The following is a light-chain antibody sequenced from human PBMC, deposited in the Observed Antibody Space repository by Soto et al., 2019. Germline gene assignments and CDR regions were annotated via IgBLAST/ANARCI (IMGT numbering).Light chain of an antibody. Sequence: QSALTQPDSVSGSPGESITISCTGTNTDIGGYNYVSWYQQHPGKAPKLVIYDVSSRPSGVSSRFSGSKSGYTASLTISGLQAEDDAHYSCSSYITYRTLEVFGTGTKVTVL. CDR2: DVS. CDR1: NTDIGGYNY. J-gene: IGLJ1*01. V-gene: IGLV2-14*03. CDR3: SSYITYRTLEV.